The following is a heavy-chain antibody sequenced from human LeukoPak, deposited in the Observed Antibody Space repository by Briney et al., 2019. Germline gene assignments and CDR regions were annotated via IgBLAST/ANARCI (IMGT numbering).Heavy chain of an antibody. J-gene: IGHJ5*02. CDR3: ARRDYNSVWFDP. CDR1: SYNFANYW. D-gene: IGHD4-11*01. Sequence: SGESLKISCKASSYNFANYWIGWVRQMPGKGLEWMGILYPGGSQTLYSPSFQGQVTISVDWSTSTVYLQWSTLKASDTAMYYCARRDYNSVWFDPWGQGTLVTVSS. CDR2: LYPGGSQT. V-gene: IGHV5-51*01.